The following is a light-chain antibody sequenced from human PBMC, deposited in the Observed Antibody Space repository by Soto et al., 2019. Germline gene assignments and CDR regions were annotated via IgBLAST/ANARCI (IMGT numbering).Light chain of an antibody. Sequence: QSALTQPPSASGTPGQRVSISCSGTSSNIGSNTVNWYQQFPGAAPRLVIFSNNQRPSGVPDRFSGSKSGTSASLAISGLQSEDETDYYCATWDDNLDAYVFGPGTKVTV. V-gene: IGLV1-44*01. CDR1: SSNIGSNT. J-gene: IGLJ1*01. CDR3: ATWDDNLDAYV. CDR2: SNN.